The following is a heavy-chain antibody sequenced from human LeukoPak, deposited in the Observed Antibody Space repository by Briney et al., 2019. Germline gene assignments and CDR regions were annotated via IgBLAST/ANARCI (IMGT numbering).Heavy chain of an antibody. V-gene: IGHV3-30*02. CDR2: IRYDGSNK. Sequence: PGGSLRLSCAASGFTFSSYGMHWVRQAPGKGLEWVAFIRYDGSNKYYADSVEGRFTISRDNAKNSLYLQMNSLRAEDTAVYYCAREWGYCSSTSCSHGAFDIWGQGTMVTVSS. D-gene: IGHD2-2*01. CDR3: AREWGYCSSTSCSHGAFDI. CDR1: GFTFSSYG. J-gene: IGHJ3*02.